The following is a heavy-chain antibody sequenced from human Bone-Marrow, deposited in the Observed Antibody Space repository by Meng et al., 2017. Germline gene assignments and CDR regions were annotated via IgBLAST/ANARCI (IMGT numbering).Heavy chain of an antibody. CDR3: ASGYTMIVN. CDR2: ISSSSSYI. Sequence: GESLKISCAASGFTFSSYSMNWVRQAPGKGLEWVSSISSSSSYIYYADSVKGRFTISRDNDKNSLYLQMNSLRAEDTAVYYCASGYTMIVNWGQGTMVTVSS. D-gene: IGHD3-22*01. J-gene: IGHJ3*01. V-gene: IGHV3-21*01. CDR1: GFTFSSYS.